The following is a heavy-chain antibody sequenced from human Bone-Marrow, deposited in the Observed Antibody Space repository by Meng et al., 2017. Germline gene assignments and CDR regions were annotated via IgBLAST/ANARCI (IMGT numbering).Heavy chain of an antibody. CDR1: GGSLSGYY. D-gene: IGHD4-11*01. V-gene: IGHV4-34*01. J-gene: IGHJ4*02. CDR2: INHSGST. Sequence: LWRAGLLMPSESLALPCAGYGGSLSGYYWSWIRRPPGKGLEWIGEINHSGSTNYNPSLESRATISVDTSQNNLSLKLSSVTAADSAVYYCARGPTTMAHDFDYWGQGTLVTVSS. CDR3: ARGPTTMAHDFDY.